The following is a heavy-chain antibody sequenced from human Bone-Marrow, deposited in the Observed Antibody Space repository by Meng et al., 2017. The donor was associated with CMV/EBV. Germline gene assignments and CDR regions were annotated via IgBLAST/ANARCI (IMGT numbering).Heavy chain of an antibody. D-gene: IGHD1-26*01. CDR3: AKGLSGSYLPEYYFDY. CDR1: GFTFSSYA. J-gene: IGHJ4*02. V-gene: IGHV3-23*01. Sequence: RGSLRLSCAASGFTFSSYAMSWVRQAPGKGLEWVSAISGSGGSTYYADSVKGRFTISRDNSKNTLYLQMNSLRAEDTAVYYCAKGLSGSYLPEYYFDYWGQGTLVTVSS. CDR2: ISGSGGST.